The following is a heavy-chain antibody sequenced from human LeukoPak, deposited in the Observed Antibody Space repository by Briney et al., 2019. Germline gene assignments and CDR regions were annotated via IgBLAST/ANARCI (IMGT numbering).Heavy chain of an antibody. CDR2: TYYRSRWYN. J-gene: IGHJ4*02. Sequence: SQTLSLTCAISGDSVSSNSAAWNWIRQSPSRGLEWLGRTYYRSRWYNDYAVSVKGRITINPDTSKNQFSLQLNSVTPEDTAVYYCARRYCSGGSCPFDYWGQGTLVTVSS. D-gene: IGHD2-15*01. V-gene: IGHV6-1*01. CDR1: GDSVSSNSAA. CDR3: ARRYCSGGSCPFDY.